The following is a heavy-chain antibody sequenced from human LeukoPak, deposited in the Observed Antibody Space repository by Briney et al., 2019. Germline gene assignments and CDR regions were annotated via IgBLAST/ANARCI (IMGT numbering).Heavy chain of an antibody. CDR2: ISWNSGSI. CDR3: AKGPHYYGSGSYNHYYYGMDV. J-gene: IGHJ6*02. V-gene: IGHV3-9*01. D-gene: IGHD3-10*01. Sequence: GGSLRLSCAASGFTFDDYAMHWVRQAPGKGLEWVSGISWNSGSIGYADSVKGRFTISRDNAKNSLYLQMNSLRAEDTALYYCAKGPHYYGSGSYNHYYYGMDVWGQGTTVTVSS. CDR1: GFTFDDYA.